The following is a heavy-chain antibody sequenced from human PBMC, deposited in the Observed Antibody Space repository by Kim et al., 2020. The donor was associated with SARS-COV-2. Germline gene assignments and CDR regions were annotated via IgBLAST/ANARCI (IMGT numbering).Heavy chain of an antibody. CDR1: GFTFSSYA. CDR3: AREEMIVVVIDY. CDR2: ISYDGSNK. J-gene: IGHJ4*02. V-gene: IGHV3-30*04. Sequence: GGSLRLSCAASGFTFSSYAMHWVRQAPGKGLEWVAVISYDGSNKYYADSVKGRFTISRDNSKNTLYLQMNSLRAEDTAVYYCAREEMIVVVIDYWGQGTL. D-gene: IGHD3-22*01.